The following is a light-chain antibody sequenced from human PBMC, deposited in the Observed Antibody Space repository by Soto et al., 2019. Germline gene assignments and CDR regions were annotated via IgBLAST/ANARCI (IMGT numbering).Light chain of an antibody. Sequence: EIVLTQSPATLSVSPGERATLSCRASQSFSSSYLAWYQQKPGQAPRLLIYGASSRATGIPDRFSGSGSGTDFTLTISRLEPEDFAVYYCQQYAGSRTFGQGTKVDIK. CDR1: QSFSSSY. CDR2: GAS. CDR3: QQYAGSRT. J-gene: IGKJ1*01. V-gene: IGKV3-20*01.